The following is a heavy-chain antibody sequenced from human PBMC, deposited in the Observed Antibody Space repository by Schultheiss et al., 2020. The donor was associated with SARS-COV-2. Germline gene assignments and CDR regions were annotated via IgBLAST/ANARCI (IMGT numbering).Heavy chain of an antibody. CDR3: ARAKRTRIAAAGTDMVY. D-gene: IGHD6-13*01. CDR1: GFTFSTYA. V-gene: IGHV3-23*01. CDR2: ISGSGGST. Sequence: GGSLRLSCAASGFTFSTYAMSWVRQAPGKGLEWVSAISGSGGSTYYADSVKGRFTISRDNSKNTLYLQMNSLRAEDTAVYYCARAKRTRIAAAGTDMVYWGQGTLVTVSS. J-gene: IGHJ4*02.